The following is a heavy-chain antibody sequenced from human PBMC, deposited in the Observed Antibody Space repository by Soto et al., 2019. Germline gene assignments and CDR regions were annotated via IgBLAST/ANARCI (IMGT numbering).Heavy chain of an antibody. Sequence: SETLSLTCTVSGGSIRSSTYYWGWIRQPPGKGLEWIGSIYYSGSTHYNPSLKSRVTMSVDTSTNQFSLKLSSVTAADTAVYYCARRGYGPGFPYYYGMDVWGQGTTVTVSS. CDR3: ARRGYGPGFPYYYGMDV. D-gene: IGHD3-10*01. CDR2: IYYSGST. J-gene: IGHJ6*02. CDR1: GGSIRSSTYY. V-gene: IGHV4-39*01.